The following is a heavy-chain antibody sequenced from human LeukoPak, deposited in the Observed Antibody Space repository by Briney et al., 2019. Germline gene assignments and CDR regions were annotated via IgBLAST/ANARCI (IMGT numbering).Heavy chain of an antibody. D-gene: IGHD6-19*01. CDR1: EYRFANYW. Sequence: GESLKISCKGSEYRFANYWIGWGRQMPGKGLEWMGIIFPGDSDTRYSPSFQGQVTISADKSISTAYLQWSSLKASDTAMYYCARSGSGWYFDYWGQGTLVTVSS. J-gene: IGHJ4*02. CDR3: ARSGSGWYFDY. V-gene: IGHV5-51*01. CDR2: IFPGDSDT.